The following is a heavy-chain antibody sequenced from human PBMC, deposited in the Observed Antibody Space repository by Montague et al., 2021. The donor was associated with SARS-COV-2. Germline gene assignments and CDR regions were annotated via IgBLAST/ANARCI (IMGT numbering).Heavy chain of an antibody. CDR3: ARRRWSLTYFDY. Sequence: SETLSLTCTVSGGSISSSSYYWGWIRQPPGKGLEWIGSIYYSGSTSYNPSLKSRVTMSVDTSKNQFSLKLSSVTAADTAVYYCARRRWSLTYFDYWGQGTLVTVSS. V-gene: IGHV4-39*01. J-gene: IGHJ4*02. D-gene: IGHD1-20*01. CDR2: IYYSGST. CDR1: GGSISSSSYY.